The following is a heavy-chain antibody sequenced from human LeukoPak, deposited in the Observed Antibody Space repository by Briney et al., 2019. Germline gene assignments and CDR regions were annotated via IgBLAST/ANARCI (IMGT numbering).Heavy chain of an antibody. CDR1: GGSISSSRYY. J-gene: IGHJ4*02. D-gene: IGHD1-26*01. Sequence: SETLSLTCTVSGGSISSSRYYWGWLRQPPGKGLEWIGSIYYSGSTYYNPSLKSRVTISVDTSKNQFSLKLSSVTAADTAVYYCARRFSGSWNYWGQGTLVTVSS. CDR3: ARRFSGSWNY. V-gene: IGHV4-39*01. CDR2: IYYSGST.